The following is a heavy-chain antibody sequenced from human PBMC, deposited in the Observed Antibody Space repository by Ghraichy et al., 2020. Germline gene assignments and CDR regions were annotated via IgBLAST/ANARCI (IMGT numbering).Heavy chain of an antibody. J-gene: IGHJ6*02. CDR3: ARDSEVVAGDYYYYGMDV. D-gene: IGHD2-15*01. CDR2: IYYSGST. Sequence: IGYIYYSGSTKYNPSLKSRVTISVDTSKNQFSLKLSTVTAADTAVYYCARDSEVVAGDYYYYGMDVWGQ. V-gene: IGHV4-59*01.